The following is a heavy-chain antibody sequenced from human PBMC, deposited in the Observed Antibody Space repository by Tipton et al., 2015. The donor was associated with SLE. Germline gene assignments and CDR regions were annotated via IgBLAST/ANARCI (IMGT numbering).Heavy chain of an antibody. J-gene: IGHJ2*01. V-gene: IGHV3-21*03. CDR2: ISSTGIYI. CDR3: AGDRGPEGSGWYFDL. CDR1: GFTFSFYN. D-gene: IGHD3-10*01. Sequence: SLRLSCTASGFTFSFYNMNWVRQAPGAGLEWVSSISSTGIYIYNADSLKGRFTISRDNAKNSLYLQMNSLRAEDTAVYYCAGDRGPEGSGWYFDLWGRGTLVTVSS.